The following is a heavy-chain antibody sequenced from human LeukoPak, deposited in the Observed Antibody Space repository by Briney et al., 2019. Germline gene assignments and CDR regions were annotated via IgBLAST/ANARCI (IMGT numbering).Heavy chain of an antibody. CDR3: ARDLDGVAAAGHFDY. Sequence: SETLSLTCAVYGGSFSGYYWSWIRQPPGKGLEWIGEINHSGSTNYNPSLKSRVTISVDTSKNQFSLKLSSVTAADTAVYYCARDLDGVAAAGHFDYWGQGTLVTVSS. V-gene: IGHV4-34*01. D-gene: IGHD6-13*01. CDR2: INHSGST. J-gene: IGHJ4*02. CDR1: GGSFSGYY.